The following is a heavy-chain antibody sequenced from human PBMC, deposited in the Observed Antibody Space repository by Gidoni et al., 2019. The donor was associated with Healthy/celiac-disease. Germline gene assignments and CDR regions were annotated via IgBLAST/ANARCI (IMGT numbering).Heavy chain of an antibody. J-gene: IGHJ3*02. V-gene: IGHV3-23*01. CDR1: GFTFSSYA. CDR2: ISGSGGST. Sequence: EVQLLESGGGLVQPGGSLRLSCAASGFTFSSYAMSWVRQAPGKGLEWVSAISGSGGSTYYAYSVKGRFTISRDNSKNTLYLQMNSLRAEDTAVYYCAKEVRYCSSTSCYEGAFDIWGQGTMVTVSS. D-gene: IGHD2-2*01. CDR3: AKEVRYCSSTSCYEGAFDI.